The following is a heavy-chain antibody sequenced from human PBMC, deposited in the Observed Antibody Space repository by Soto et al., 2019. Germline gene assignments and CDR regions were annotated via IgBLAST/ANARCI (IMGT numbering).Heavy chain of an antibody. CDR2: ISTSGSTI. CDR3: ARARYYFDY. Sequence: GGSLRLSCAASGFTFSNYEMNWVRQAPGKGLEWVSFISTSGSTISYADSARGRFTISRDNAKNSLYLQMNSLRAEDTAVYYCARARYYFDYWGQGTLVTV. CDR1: GFTFSNYE. J-gene: IGHJ4*02. V-gene: IGHV3-48*03.